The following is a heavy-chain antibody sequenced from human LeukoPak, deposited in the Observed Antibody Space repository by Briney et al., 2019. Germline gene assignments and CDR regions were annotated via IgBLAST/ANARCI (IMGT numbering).Heavy chain of an antibody. CDR3: AKDLWGRIAAAGYAFDI. CDR2: ISGSGGST. D-gene: IGHD6-13*01. CDR1: GFTFSSYA. Sequence: GGSLRLSCAASGFTFSSYAMSWVRQAPGKGLEWVSAISGSGGSTYYADSVKGRFTISRDNSKNTLYLQMNSLRAEDTAVYYCAKDLWGRIAAAGYAFDIWGQGTMVTVSS. V-gene: IGHV3-23*01. J-gene: IGHJ3*02.